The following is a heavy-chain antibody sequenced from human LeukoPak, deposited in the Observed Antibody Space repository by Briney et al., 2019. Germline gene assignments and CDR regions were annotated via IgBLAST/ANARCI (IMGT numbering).Heavy chain of an antibody. CDR2: VDPEDGET. Sequence: ASVKVSCKVSGYTFTDYYMHWVQQAPGKGLEWMGLVDPEDGETIYAEKFQGRVTITADTSTDTAYMELSSRRSEDTAVYYCAPQRSYGAFDIWGQGTMVTVS. J-gene: IGHJ3*02. CDR3: APQRSYGAFDI. V-gene: IGHV1-69-2*01. CDR1: GYTFTDYY. D-gene: IGHD1-26*01.